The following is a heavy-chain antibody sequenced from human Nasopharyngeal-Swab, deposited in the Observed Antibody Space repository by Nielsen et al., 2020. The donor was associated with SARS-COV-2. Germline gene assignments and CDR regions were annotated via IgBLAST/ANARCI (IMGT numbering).Heavy chain of an antibody. CDR3: ARGEIQLWLRSAFDI. D-gene: IGHD5-18*01. V-gene: IGHV3-30*14. J-gene: IGHJ3*02. CDR1: GFTFSSYA. Sequence: GGSLRLSCAASGFTFSSYAMHWVRQAPGKGLEWVAVISYDGSNKYYADSVKGRFTISRDNSKNTLYLQMGSLRAEDMAVYYCARGEIQLWLRSAFDIWGQGTMVTVSS. CDR2: ISYDGSNK.